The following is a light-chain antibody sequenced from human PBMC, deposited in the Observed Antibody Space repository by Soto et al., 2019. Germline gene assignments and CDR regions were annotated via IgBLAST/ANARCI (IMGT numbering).Light chain of an antibody. CDR2: NNN. Sequence: QSVLTQPPSASGTPGQRVTIPCSGSSSNIGSNFVNWYQQLPGTAPKLLMYNNNQRPSGVPDRFSGSKSGTSASLAISGLQSEDEADYYCAAGDDSLNGWVFGGGTKVTVL. CDR1: SSNIGSNF. V-gene: IGLV1-44*01. CDR3: AAGDDSLNGWV. J-gene: IGLJ3*02.